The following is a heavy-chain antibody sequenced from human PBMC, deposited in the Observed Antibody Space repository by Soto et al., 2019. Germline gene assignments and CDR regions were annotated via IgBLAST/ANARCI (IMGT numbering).Heavy chain of an antibody. CDR1: GFTFNDAW. CDR2: IKGKTDGGTT. J-gene: IGHJ4*01. CDR3: TTIYNYCGNLPFDY. V-gene: IGHV3-15*07. D-gene: IGHD3-22*01. Sequence: GGSLRLSCAASGFTFNDAWMTWVLQAPGKGLEWVGRIKGKTDGGTTDYAAPVKGRFTISRDDSKTTLYLQMNSLKTEDTAVYYCTTIYNYCGNLPFDYWVHGTLVSVFS.